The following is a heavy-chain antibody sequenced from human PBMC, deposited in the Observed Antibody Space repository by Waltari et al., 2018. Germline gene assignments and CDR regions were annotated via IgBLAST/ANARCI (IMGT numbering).Heavy chain of an antibody. CDR1: GGTNCTGGSS. Sequence: QLQLQESGSGLVKPSQTLSLNWVDPGGTNCTGGSSCPWIRQPPGKGLEWIGYIYHSGITYYNPSLKSRVTISVDRSKNQFSLKLSSVTAADTAVYYCATLNWGSRFDYWGQGTLVTVSS. J-gene: IGHJ4*02. D-gene: IGHD7-27*01. CDR2: IYHSGIT. CDR3: ATLNWGSRFDY. V-gene: IGHV4-30-2*01.